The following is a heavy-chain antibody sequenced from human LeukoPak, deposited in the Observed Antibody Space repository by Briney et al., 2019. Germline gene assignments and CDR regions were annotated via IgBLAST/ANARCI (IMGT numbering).Heavy chain of an antibody. Sequence: ASVKVSCKASGYTFTNYYMHWVRQAPGQGLEWMGIINPSGGSTNYAQKFQGRVTMTRDTSTSTVYMELSSLRSEDTAVYYCARAYYYGSGSYYESAFDIWGQGTMVTVSS. J-gene: IGHJ3*02. CDR2: INPSGGST. CDR3: ARAYYYGSGSYYESAFDI. V-gene: IGHV1-46*01. CDR1: GYTFTNYY. D-gene: IGHD3-10*01.